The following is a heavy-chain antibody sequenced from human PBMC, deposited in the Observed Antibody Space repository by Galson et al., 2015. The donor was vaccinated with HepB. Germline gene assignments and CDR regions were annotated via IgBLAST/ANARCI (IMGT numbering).Heavy chain of an antibody. CDR2: ISSSSSYK. CDR1: GFTFSNYF. CDR3: ARAFLVRGLNKVYYFDY. J-gene: IGHJ4*02. Sequence: SLRLSCAASGFTFSNYFMVWVRQAPGKGLEWVSSISSSSSYKNYADSVKGRFTISRDNAKDSLYLDMDSLRAEDTAVFYCARAFLVRGLNKVYYFDYWGQGALVTVSS. V-gene: IGHV3-21*01. D-gene: IGHD3-10*01.